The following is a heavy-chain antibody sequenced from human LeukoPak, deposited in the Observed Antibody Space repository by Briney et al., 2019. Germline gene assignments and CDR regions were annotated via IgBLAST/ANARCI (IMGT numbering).Heavy chain of an antibody. V-gene: IGHV3-7*03. D-gene: IGHD3-22*01. Sequence: GGSLRLSCAGSGFTFSNYWMRWVRQAPGKGLEWVANIKQDGSEKYYVDSVRGRFTISRDNAKNSLYLQMNSLRPEDTALYYCAKETPKPYYYDSSGPFDYWGQGTLVTVSS. J-gene: IGHJ4*02. CDR1: GFTFSNYW. CDR2: IKQDGSEK. CDR3: AKETPKPYYYDSSGPFDY.